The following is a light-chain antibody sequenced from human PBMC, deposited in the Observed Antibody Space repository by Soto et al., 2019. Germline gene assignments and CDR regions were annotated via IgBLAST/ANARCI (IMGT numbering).Light chain of an antibody. CDR1: SSHIGATYD. J-gene: IGLJ3*02. Sequence: QSALTQPPSVSGAPGQRVTISCAGSSSHIGATYDIHWYQQLPGAAPRLLIYGNSNRPSGVPDRFAGSKSGTSASLAIIGLRVEDEGIYYCQAFDNSLSASGVFGGGTKGTVL. CDR3: QAFDNSLSASGV. CDR2: GNS. V-gene: IGLV1-40*01.